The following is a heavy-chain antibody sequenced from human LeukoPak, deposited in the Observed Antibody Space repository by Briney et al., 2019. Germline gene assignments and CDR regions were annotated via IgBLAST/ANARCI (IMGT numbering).Heavy chain of an antibody. J-gene: IGHJ4*02. D-gene: IGHD2-2*01. CDR1: GYTFTGYY. V-gene: IGHV1-2*02. CDR3: ARAASIVVVPAAMFEYYVY. CDR2: INPNSGGT. Sequence: ASVKVSCKASGYTFTGYYMHWVRQAPGQGLEWMGWINPNSGGTNYAQKLQGRVTMTTDTSTSTAYMELRSLRSDDTAVYYCARAASIVVVPAAMFEYYVYWGQGTLVTVSS.